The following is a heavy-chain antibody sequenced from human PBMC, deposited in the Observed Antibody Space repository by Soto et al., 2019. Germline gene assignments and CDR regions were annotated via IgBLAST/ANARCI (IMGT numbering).Heavy chain of an antibody. V-gene: IGHV1-3*01. J-gene: IGHJ5*02. CDR3: AREGAHFAPFDL. D-gene: IGHD3-3*02. CDR1: GYTFTDYT. Sequence: QAQLIQSGAEAKKPRASVKVSCKASGYTFTDYTLHWVRQAPGQGLEWMGRINVGNGNTGYSRKFQGRVANGRDMSATTAYIEVTSLTSEDTAIYYCAREGAHFAPFDLWGQGTLVSVSS. CDR2: INVGNGNT.